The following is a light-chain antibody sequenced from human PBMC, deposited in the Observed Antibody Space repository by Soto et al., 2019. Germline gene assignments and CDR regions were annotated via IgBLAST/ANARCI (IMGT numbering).Light chain of an antibody. J-gene: IGKJ1*01. Sequence: IQLTQSPASLSASVGDRVTFTCRASQDIAIYLAWYQQKPGEAXXXXXXITSXFQSGVPSRFSGSGSGTDFTLTISSLQPEDLATYYCQQSYRILWTFGQGTKVDIK. CDR2: ITS. CDR1: QDIAIY. V-gene: IGKV1-39*01. CDR3: QQSYRILWT.